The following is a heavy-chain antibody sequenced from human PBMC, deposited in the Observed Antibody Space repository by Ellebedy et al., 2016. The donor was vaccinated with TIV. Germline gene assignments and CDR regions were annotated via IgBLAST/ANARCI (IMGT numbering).Heavy chain of an antibody. CDR2: VYFTGST. CDR1: GGSISSSNYY. Sequence: MPGGSLRLSCTVSGGSISSSNYYWGWIRQAPGKGLEWIGSVYFTGSTYDNPSLRSRVTISVDTSKNQFSLKLSSVSAADTAVYYCAKTTDNLLVSGMDVWGQGTTVTVSS. CDR3: AKTTDNLLVSGMDV. V-gene: IGHV4-39*01. D-gene: IGHD2-8*02. J-gene: IGHJ6*02.